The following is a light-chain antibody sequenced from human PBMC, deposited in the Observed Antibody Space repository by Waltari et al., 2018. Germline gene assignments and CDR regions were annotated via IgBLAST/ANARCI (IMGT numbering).Light chain of an antibody. CDR1: QGVSSN. CDR3: QQYDIWPYT. J-gene: IGKJ2*01. V-gene: IGKV3-15*01. Sequence: IVLTQSPATLPLSPGETPTLSCTASQGVSSNLAWYQQKPGQDPRLLMYGKSTRASSFPAGFSGSGSGTEFTLTISSLKSEDFATYYCQQYDIWPYTFGQGTKLEIK. CDR2: GKS.